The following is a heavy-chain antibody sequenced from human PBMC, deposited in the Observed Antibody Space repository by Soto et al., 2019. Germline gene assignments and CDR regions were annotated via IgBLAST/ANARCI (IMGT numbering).Heavy chain of an antibody. D-gene: IGHD6-6*01. CDR1: VFTFGSYG. V-gene: IGHV3-23*01. Sequence: EVQLLESGGGLVQPGGSLRLTCAASVFTFGSYGMSSVRQAPGKGLEWVSSLSGSSLPVYYADSVKGRFTIARDNSVNTLFLEMTSLRAEDTAFYYCAKDPRIAARPIGYFDHWGQGTLVTVSS. CDR2: LSGSSLPV. CDR3: AKDPRIAARPIGYFDH. J-gene: IGHJ4*02.